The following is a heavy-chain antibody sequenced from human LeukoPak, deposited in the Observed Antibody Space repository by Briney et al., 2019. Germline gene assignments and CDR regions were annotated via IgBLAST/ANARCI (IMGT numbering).Heavy chain of an antibody. V-gene: IGHV3-53*01. Sequence: GGSLRLSCAASGFTVSNNYMSWVRQAPGKGLEWVSVIYSDGSTYYAGSVKGRFTVSRDKSKNTLYLQMNNLRVEDTAVYYCAGRTGSSYFDYWGQGALVTVSS. CDR1: GFTVSNNY. D-gene: IGHD6-6*01. CDR2: IYSDGST. CDR3: AGRTGSSYFDY. J-gene: IGHJ4*02.